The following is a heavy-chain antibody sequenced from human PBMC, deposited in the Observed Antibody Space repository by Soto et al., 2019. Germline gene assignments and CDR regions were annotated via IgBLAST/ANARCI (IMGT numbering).Heavy chain of an antibody. J-gene: IGHJ3*02. D-gene: IGHD1-26*01. Sequence: SETLSLTCAVSGGSISSSNWWSWVRQPPGKGLEWIGDIYYSGSTNYNPSLKSRVTISVDTSKNQFSLKLSSVTAADTAVYYCARDRWDILAFDIWGQGTMVTVSS. CDR3: ARDRWDILAFDI. CDR1: GGSISSSNW. V-gene: IGHV4-4*02. CDR2: IYYSGST.